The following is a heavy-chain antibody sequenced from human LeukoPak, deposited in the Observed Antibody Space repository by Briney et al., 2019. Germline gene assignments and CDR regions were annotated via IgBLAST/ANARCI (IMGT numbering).Heavy chain of an antibody. CDR2: IYHSGST. J-gene: IGHJ4*02. V-gene: IGHV4-4*02. D-gene: IGHD3-9*01. Sequence: SGTLSLTCAVSGGSISSRNWWSWVRQPPGKGLEWIGEIYHSGSTNYNPSLKSRVTISVDKSKNQFSLKLSSVTAADTAVYYCARESDILTGYSDYWGQGTLVTVSS. CDR1: GGSISSRNW. CDR3: ARESDILTGYSDY.